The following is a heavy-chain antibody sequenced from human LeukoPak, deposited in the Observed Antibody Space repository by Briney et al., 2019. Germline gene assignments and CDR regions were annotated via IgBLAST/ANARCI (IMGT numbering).Heavy chain of an antibody. CDR3: AKDQEEYSSGWLDY. D-gene: IGHD6-19*01. CDR1: GFTFSSYA. J-gene: IGHJ4*02. CDR2: VSPTGGSS. Sequence: GGSLRLSCTASGFTFSSYAMSWVRQARGKGLEWVSGVSPTGGSSYYADSVKGRFTISRDNFKNTLSLQMNSLRADDTAVYYCAKDQEEYSSGWLDYWGQGTLVTVSS. V-gene: IGHV3-23*01.